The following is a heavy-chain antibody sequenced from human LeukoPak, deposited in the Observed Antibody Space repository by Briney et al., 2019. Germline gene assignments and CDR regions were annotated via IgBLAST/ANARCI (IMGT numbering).Heavy chain of an antibody. V-gene: IGHV1-69*04. D-gene: IGHD6-13*01. CDR1: GGTFSSYA. CDR3: ARDTYDYSSSWYLSVRSFDY. J-gene: IGHJ4*02. Sequence: SVKVSCKASGGTFSSYAISWVRQAPGQGLEWMGRIIPILGIANCAQKFQGRVTITADKSTSTAYMELSSLRSEDTAVYYCARDTYDYSSSWYLSVRSFDYWGQGTLVTVSS. CDR2: IIPILGIA.